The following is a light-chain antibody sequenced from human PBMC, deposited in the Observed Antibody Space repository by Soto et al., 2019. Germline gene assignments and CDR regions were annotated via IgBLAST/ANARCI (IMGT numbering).Light chain of an antibody. CDR1: QSVSSSY. Sequence: ENVLTLSPGTLSLSTGERDTLSCRASQSVSSSYLAWYQQKPGQAPRLLIYGASSRATGIPDRFSGSGSGTDFTLTISRLEPEDFAVYYCQQYYGAPGITLGQGTRLEI. CDR3: QQYYGAPGIT. J-gene: IGKJ5*01. CDR2: GAS. V-gene: IGKV3-20*01.